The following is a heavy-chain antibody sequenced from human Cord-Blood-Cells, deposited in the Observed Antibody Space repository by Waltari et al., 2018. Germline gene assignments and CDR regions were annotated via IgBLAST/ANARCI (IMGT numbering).Heavy chain of an antibody. CDR1: GGSFSGYY. J-gene: IGHJ3*02. CDR3: ARGVTVTRNAFDI. D-gene: IGHD4-4*01. CDR2: SKHSGST. V-gene: IGHV4-34*01. Sequence: QVQLQQWGAGLLKPSETLSLTCAVYGGSFSGYYWSWIRQPPGKGLEWIGESKHSGSTNYNPALKSRVTISVDTSKNQFSRKLSSVTAADTAVYYCARGVTVTRNAFDIWGQGTMVTVSS.